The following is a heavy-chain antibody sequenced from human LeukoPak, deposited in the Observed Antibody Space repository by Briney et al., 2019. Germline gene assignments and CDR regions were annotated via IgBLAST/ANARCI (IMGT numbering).Heavy chain of an antibody. CDR2: IYYSGST. CDR1: GGSISSSGYY. V-gene: IGHV4-31*03. Sequence: SQTLSLTCSVSGGSISSSGYYWSWIRQHPGKGLEWIGYIYYSGSTYYNPSLKSRVTISVDTSKNQFSLKLSSVTAADTAVYYCARGQGECSSTSCYAEDYWGQGTLVTVSS. CDR3: ARGQGECSSTSCYAEDY. J-gene: IGHJ4*02. D-gene: IGHD2-2*01.